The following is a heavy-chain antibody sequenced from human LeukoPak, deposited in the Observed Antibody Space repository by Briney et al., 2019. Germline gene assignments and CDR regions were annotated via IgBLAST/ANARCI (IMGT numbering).Heavy chain of an antibody. CDR1: GFTVSSNY. CDR2: IYSGGST. CDR3: ARAGDYDSSGSTDDAFDI. Sequence: GGSLRLSCAASGFTVSSNYMSWVRQAPGKGLEWVSVIYSGGSTYYADSVKGRFTISRDNSKNTLYLQMNSLRAEDTAVYYCARAGDYDSSGSTDDAFDIWGQGTMVTVSS. J-gene: IGHJ3*02. D-gene: IGHD3-22*01. V-gene: IGHV3-53*05.